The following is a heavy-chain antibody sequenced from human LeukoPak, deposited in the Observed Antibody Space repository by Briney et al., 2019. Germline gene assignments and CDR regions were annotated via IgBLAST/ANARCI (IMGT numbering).Heavy chain of an antibody. Sequence: GGSLRLSCAASGFTFSSYGMHWVRQAPGKGLEWVAVISYDGSNKYYADSVKGRFTISRDNSKNTLYLQMNSLRAEDTAVYYCAKALDDGGNPWEYYFDYWGQGTLVTVSS. CDR3: AKALDDGGNPWEYYFDY. D-gene: IGHD4-23*01. CDR2: ISYDGSNK. CDR1: GFTFSSYG. V-gene: IGHV3-30*18. J-gene: IGHJ4*02.